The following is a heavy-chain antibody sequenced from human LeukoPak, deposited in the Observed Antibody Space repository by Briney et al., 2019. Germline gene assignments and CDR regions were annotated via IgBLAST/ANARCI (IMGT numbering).Heavy chain of an antibody. CDR2: IYYSGST. V-gene: IGHV4-59*01. CDR1: GGSISSYY. J-gene: IGHJ4*02. Sequence: SETLSLTCTVSGGSISSYYWSWIRQPPGKGLEWIGYIYYSGSTNYNPSLKSRVTISVDTSKNQFSLKLSSVTAADTAVYYCARGYCSGGSCYSYYFDYWGQGTLVTVSS. D-gene: IGHD2-15*01. CDR3: ARGYCSGGSCYSYYFDY.